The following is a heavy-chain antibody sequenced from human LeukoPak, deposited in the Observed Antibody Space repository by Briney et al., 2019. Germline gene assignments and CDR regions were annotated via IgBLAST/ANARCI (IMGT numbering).Heavy chain of an antibody. CDR1: GGTFSSYA. CDR3: ARVDCSSTSCYDY. Sequence: ASVKVSCKASGGTFSSYAISWVRQAPGQGLEWMGGIIPIFGTANYAQKFQGRVTITADESTSTAYMELSSLRSEDTAVYYCARVDCSSTSCYDYWGQGTLVTVSS. V-gene: IGHV1-69*13. J-gene: IGHJ4*02. CDR2: IIPIFGTA. D-gene: IGHD2-2*01.